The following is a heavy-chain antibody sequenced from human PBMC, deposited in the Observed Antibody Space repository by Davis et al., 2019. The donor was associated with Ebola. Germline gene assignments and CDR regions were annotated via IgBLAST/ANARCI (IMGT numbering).Heavy chain of an antibody. CDR3: ARNFDS. CDR2: INHDGGT. V-gene: IGHV4-4*02. Sequence: PSETLSLTCGVSDASVSSTHWWSWVRQPPGKGLEWIAEINHDGGTNYNPSLRSRVTISVDKSENQVSLKLSSVTAADTAVYFCARNFDSWGQGTLVTVSS. J-gene: IGHJ4*02. CDR1: DASVSSTHW.